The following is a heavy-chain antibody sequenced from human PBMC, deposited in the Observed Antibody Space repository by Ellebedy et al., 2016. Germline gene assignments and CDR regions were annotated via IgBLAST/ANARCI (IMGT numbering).Heavy chain of an antibody. Sequence: SETLSLTCTVSGGSIRSYFWSWIRQSPGKRLEWIGYIYYSGSTNYNPSLKNRVTMSVDMSKNQFSLTLRSVTAADTAVYYCARAEIQLFDYWGQGAPVTVSS. CDR3: ARAEIQLFDY. D-gene: IGHD5-24*01. CDR1: GGSIRSYF. V-gene: IGHV4-59*01. CDR2: IYYSGST. J-gene: IGHJ4*02.